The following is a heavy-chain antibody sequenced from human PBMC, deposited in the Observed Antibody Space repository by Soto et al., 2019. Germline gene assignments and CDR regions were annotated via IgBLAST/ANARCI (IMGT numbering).Heavy chain of an antibody. CDR1: GGPFSGYY. CDR2: INHSGST. CDR3: ARLVVVAAPFDY. Sequence: SETLSLTCAVYGGPFSGYYWSWIRQPPGKGLEWIGEINHSGSTNYNPSLKSRVTISVDTSKNQFSLKLSSVTAADTAVYYCARLVVVAAPFDYWGQGTLVTVSS. V-gene: IGHV4-34*01. D-gene: IGHD2-15*01. J-gene: IGHJ4*02.